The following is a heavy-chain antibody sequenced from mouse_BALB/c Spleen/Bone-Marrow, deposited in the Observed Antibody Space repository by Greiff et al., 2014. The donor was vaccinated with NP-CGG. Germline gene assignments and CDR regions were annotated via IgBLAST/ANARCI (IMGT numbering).Heavy chain of an antibody. CDR1: GYTFTNFD. J-gene: IGHJ3*01. CDR3: ARGGYFGNAFAY. D-gene: IGHD2-1*01. CDR2: IYPGDGTT. V-gene: IGHV1S56*01. Sequence: VQLQQSGPELVKPGALVKISCKASGYTFTNFDISWVQQRPGQGLEWIGWIYPGDGTTKYTEKFKGKASLTTDRSSSTAYMQLNSLTSDNSAVYFCARGGYFGNAFAYWGRGTLVSVSA.